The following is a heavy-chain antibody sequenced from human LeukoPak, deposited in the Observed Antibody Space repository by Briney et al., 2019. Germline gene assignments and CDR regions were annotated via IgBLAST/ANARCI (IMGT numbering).Heavy chain of an antibody. D-gene: IGHD6-13*01. CDR2: ISWNSGTI. CDR1: GFTFDDYA. J-gene: IGHJ4*02. V-gene: IGHV3-9*03. Sequence: PGGSLRLSCAASGFTFDDYAMHWVRQAPGKGLEWVSGISWNSGTIGYADSVKGRFTISRDNAKNSLYLQMNSLRAEDMALYYCAKDMSGSAAAGIFDYWGQGTLVTVSS. CDR3: AKDMSGSAAAGIFDY.